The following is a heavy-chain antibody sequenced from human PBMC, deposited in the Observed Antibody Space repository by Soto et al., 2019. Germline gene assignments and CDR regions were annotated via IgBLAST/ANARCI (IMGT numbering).Heavy chain of an antibody. D-gene: IGHD6-6*01. CDR1: GFSLSTSGVG. CDR3: ARGLAARPVFAFDF. Sequence: SGPTLVNPTQTLTLTCSFSGFSLSTSGVGVGWIRQLPGKALEWLAHIYWSGDEHYRPSLKSRLSITKDTSRNQVVLTMTNMKTVDTATYYCARGLAARPVFAFDFWGQGTMVTVSS. CDR2: IYWSGDE. J-gene: IGHJ3*01. V-gene: IGHV2-5*01.